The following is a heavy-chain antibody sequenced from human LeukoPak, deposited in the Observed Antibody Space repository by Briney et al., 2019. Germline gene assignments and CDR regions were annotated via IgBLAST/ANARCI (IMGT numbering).Heavy chain of an antibody. J-gene: IGHJ4*02. V-gene: IGHV1-18*01. CDR2: INAYNGNQ. CDR1: DSTFRYFG. CDR3: ARDLDVLRYFDWSEVGDY. Sequence: ASVKVSCKASDSTFRYFGYSWVRQAPGQGLEWMGWINAYNGNQNYAQKFQGRVTMTADTSTNTAYMELRSLRSDDTAVYYCARDLDVLRYFDWSEVGDYWGQGTLVTVSS. D-gene: IGHD3-9*01.